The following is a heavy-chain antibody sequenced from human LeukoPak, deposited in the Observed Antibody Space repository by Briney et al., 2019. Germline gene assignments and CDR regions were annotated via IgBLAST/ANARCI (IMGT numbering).Heavy chain of an antibody. Sequence: SETLSLTCTVSGGSISSSSYYWGWIRQPPGKGLEWIGSIYYSGSTYYNPSLKSRVTISVDTSKNQFSLKLSSVTAADTAVYYCARSPMVRGVMGYYYMDVWGKGTTVTISS. J-gene: IGHJ6*03. CDR1: GGSISSSSYY. CDR3: ARSPMVRGVMGYYYMDV. CDR2: IYYSGST. V-gene: IGHV4-39*01. D-gene: IGHD3-10*01.